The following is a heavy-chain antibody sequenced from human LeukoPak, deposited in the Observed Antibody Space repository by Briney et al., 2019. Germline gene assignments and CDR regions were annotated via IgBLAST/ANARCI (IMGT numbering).Heavy chain of an antibody. D-gene: IGHD3-10*01. J-gene: IGHJ4*02. CDR2: IYSTGDT. CDR3: ARVILVRSVLRGYYFDY. Sequence: SETLSLTCTVSGGSMRDNYWTWSRQSAGKELKFIGYIYSTGDTYYNPSLQSRVTISVDTSKNHFSLKLRSVTAADTALYYCARVILVRSVLRGYYFDYWGQGTLVTVSS. CDR1: GGSMRDNY. V-gene: IGHV4-59*01.